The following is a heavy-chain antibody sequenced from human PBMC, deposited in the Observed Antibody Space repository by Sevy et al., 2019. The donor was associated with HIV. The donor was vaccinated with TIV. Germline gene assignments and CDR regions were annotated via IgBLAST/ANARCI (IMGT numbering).Heavy chain of an antibody. J-gene: IGHJ4*02. Sequence: GGSLRLSCAASGFTFSISAMTWVRQAPGKGLEWVSVISGSGNSAYYADSVKGRFTISRDNSKNTRSLQMNSLRAEDTAVYYCAKGGRSYGDSYFDHWGQGTLVTVSS. CDR2: ISGSGNSA. CDR3: AKGGRSYGDSYFDH. D-gene: IGHD5-18*01. V-gene: IGHV3-23*01. CDR1: GFTFSISA.